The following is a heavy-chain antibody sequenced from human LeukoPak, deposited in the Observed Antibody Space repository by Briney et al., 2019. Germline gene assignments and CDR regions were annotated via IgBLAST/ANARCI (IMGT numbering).Heavy chain of an antibody. CDR2: ISGTNDNT. V-gene: IGHV3-23*01. CDR1: GFTFSSYA. D-gene: IGHD4-17*01. CDR3: AKGRGTTVTSAANY. J-gene: IGHJ4*02. Sequence: GGSLRLSCAASGFTFSSYAMSWVRLAPGKGLEWDSSISGTNDNTYYADSVKDRFTISRDNSKNTLSLQMNSLRAEDTAVYYCAKGRGTTVTSAANYWGQGTLVTVSS.